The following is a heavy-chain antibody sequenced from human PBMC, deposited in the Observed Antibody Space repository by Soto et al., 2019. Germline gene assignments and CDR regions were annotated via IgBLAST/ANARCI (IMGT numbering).Heavy chain of an antibody. CDR3: AREGTGRWTFDY. CDR2: INPSGGST. CDR1: GYTFTSYY. J-gene: IGHJ4*02. Sequence: QVQLVQSGAEVKKPGASVKVSCKASGYTFTSYYMHWVRQAPGQGLEWMGIINPSGGSTSYAQRFQGRVTMTRDTSTRTVYMDLSSLRSEDTAVYYCAREGTGRWTFDYWGQGTLVTVSS. V-gene: IGHV1-46*03. D-gene: IGHD1-1*01.